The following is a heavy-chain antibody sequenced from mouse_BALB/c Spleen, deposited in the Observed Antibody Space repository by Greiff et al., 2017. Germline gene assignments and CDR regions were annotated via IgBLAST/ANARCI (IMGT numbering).Heavy chain of an antibody. Sequence: EVHLVESGPELVKPGASVKISCKASGYTFTDYNMHWVKQSHGKSLEWIGYIYPYNGGTGYNQKFKSKATLTVDNSSSTAYMELRSLTSEDSAVYYCARSGDYDVFDYWGQGTTLTVSS. V-gene: IGHV1S29*02. CDR1: GYTFTDYN. J-gene: IGHJ2*01. CDR3: ARSGDYDVFDY. D-gene: IGHD2-4*01. CDR2: IYPYNGGT.